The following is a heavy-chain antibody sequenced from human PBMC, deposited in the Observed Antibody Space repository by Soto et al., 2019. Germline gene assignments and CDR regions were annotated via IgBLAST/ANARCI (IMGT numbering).Heavy chain of an antibody. Sequence: QVQLVQSGAEVKKPESSVKVSCKAPGGTFSTYAISWVRQAPGQGLEWMGGIIPMFGTANYAQRFQDRVKITAYESTNTVYMGLSSLRSEDTAVYFCASGIQLWLRRINNGYSGWGQGTLVTVSS. CDR3: ASGIQLWLRRINNGYSG. CDR1: GGTFSTYA. V-gene: IGHV1-69*12. CDR2: IIPMFGTA. D-gene: IGHD5-18*01. J-gene: IGHJ4*02.